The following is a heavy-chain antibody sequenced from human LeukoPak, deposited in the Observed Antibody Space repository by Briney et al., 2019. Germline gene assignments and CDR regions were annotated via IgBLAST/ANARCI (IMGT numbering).Heavy chain of an antibody. J-gene: IGHJ4*02. CDR1: GFTFSSYA. CDR2: ISSNGGST. Sequence: TGGSLRLSCAASGFTFSSYAMHGVRQAPGKGLEYVSAISSNGGSTYYANSVKGRFTISRDNSKNTLYLQMGSLRAEDMAVYYCARDANWGSPLYYFDYWGQGTLVTVSS. V-gene: IGHV3-64*01. D-gene: IGHD7-27*01. CDR3: ARDANWGSPLYYFDY.